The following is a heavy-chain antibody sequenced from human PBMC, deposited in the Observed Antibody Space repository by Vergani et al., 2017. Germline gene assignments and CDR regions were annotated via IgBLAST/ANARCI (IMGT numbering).Heavy chain of an antibody. V-gene: IGHV4-34*01. D-gene: IGHD2-2*01. J-gene: IGHJ5*02. Sequence: QVQLQQWGAGLLKPSETLSLTCAVYGGSFSGYYWSWIRQPPGKGLEWIGEINHRGSTNYNPSLKSRVTISVDTSKNQFSLKLSSVTAADTAVYYCARVGFEYCSSTSCYAVRRAAYNWFDPWGQGTLVTVSS. CDR2: INHRGST. CDR3: ARVGFEYCSSTSCYAVRRAAYNWFDP. CDR1: GGSFSGYY.